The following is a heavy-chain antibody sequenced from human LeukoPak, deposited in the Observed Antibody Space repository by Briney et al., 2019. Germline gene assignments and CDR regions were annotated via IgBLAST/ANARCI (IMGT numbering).Heavy chain of an antibody. J-gene: IGHJ4*02. CDR2: ISDTGRST. D-gene: IGHD4-17*01. CDR1: GFTFSNYA. CDR3: AKVLRGLAYYGDYRD. V-gene: IGHV3-23*01. Sequence: PGGSLTLSCAPSGFTFSNYAMPWVRHAPGEGGERVSGISDTGRSTHYADSVKGRFTISRSNSKNTLYLQMNSLRDEDTVVYYCAKVLRGLAYYGDYRDWGQGTQVTVSS.